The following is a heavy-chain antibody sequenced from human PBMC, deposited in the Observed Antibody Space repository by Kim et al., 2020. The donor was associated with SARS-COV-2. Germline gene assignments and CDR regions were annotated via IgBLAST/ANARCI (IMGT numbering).Heavy chain of an antibody. D-gene: IGHD6-6*01. CDR2: INHSGST. J-gene: IGHJ3*02. V-gene: IGHV4-34*01. Sequence: SETLSLTCAVYGGSFSGYYWSWIRQPPGKGLEWIGEINHSGSTNYNPSLKSRVTISVDTSKNQFSLKLSSVTAADTAVYYCATLSIAARRGAFDIWGQGTMVTVSS. CDR1: GGSFSGYY. CDR3: ATLSIAARRGAFDI.